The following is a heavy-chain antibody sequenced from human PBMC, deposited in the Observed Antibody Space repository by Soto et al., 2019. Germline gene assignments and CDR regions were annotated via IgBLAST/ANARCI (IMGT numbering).Heavy chain of an antibody. CDR2: IIPIFGTA. CDR3: ARLGSDYDFWSGYYYYYYYGMDV. V-gene: IGHV1-69*13. J-gene: IGHJ6*02. CDR1: GGTFSSYA. D-gene: IGHD3-3*01. Sequence: SVKVSCKASGGTFSSYAISWVRQAPGQGLEWMGGIIPIFGTANYAQKFQGRVTITADESTSTAYMELSSLRSEDTAVYYRARLGSDYDFWSGYYYYYYYGMDVWGQGTTVTVSS.